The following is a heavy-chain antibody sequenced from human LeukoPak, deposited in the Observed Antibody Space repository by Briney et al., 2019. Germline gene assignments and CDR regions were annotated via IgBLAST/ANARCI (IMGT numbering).Heavy chain of an antibody. CDR1: GGSISSYY. D-gene: IGHD7-27*01. V-gene: IGHV4-59*01. J-gene: IGHJ4*02. Sequence: PSETLSLTCTVSGGSISSYYWSWIRQPPGKGLEWIGYIYYSGSTNYNPSLKSRVTISVDTSKNQFSLKLSSVTAADTAVYYCARVTGDLLFDYWGQGTLVTVSS. CDR3: ARVTGDLLFDY. CDR2: IYYSGST.